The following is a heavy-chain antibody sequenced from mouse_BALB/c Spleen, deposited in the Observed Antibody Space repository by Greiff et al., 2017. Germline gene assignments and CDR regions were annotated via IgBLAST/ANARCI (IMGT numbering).Heavy chain of an antibody. D-gene: IGHD1-2*01. V-gene: IGHV2-2*02. CDR3: ARKNYGPLAY. CDR1: GFSLTSYG. J-gene: IGHJ3*01. CDR2: IWSGGST. Sequence: QVQLKESGPGLVQPSQSLSITCTVSGFSLTSYGVHWVRQSPGKGLEWLGVIWSGGSTDYNAAFISRLSISKDNSKSQVFFKMNSLQANDTAIYYCARKNYGPLAYWGQGTLVTVSA.